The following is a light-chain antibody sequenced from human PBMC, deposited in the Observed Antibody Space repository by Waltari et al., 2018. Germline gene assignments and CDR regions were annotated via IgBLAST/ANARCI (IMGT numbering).Light chain of an antibody. Sequence: IVMTQSPLSLSVTPGQPASISCKSSRSLLHSDGETYLYWYLQKPGHPPQLLIHEGSNRFSGVPDRFSGSGSGTYFTLRISRVETEDVGVYYCMQSMQVPLTFGQGTRLDLK. V-gene: IGKV2D-29*01. J-gene: IGKJ5*01. CDR3: MQSMQVPLT. CDR1: RSLLHSDGETY. CDR2: EGS.